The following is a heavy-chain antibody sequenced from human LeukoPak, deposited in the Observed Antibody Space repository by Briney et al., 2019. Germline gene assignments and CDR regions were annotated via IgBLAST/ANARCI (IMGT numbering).Heavy chain of an antibody. J-gene: IGHJ4*02. CDR3: ARVAYGDYYFDH. V-gene: IGHV4-4*07. CDR1: GGSISSYY. CDR2: IYFTGST. Sequence: SETLSLTCTVSGGSISSYYWSLIRQPAGKGLEWIGRIYFTGSTNYNPSVKSRVTMSKDTSKNQFSLKLSSVTAADTAVYYCARVAYGDYYFDHWGQGTLVTVSS. D-gene: IGHD4-17*01.